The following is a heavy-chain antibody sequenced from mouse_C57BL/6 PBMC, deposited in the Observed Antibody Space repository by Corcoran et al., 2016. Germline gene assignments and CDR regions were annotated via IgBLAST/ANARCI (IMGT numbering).Heavy chain of an antibody. V-gene: IGHV3-6*01. CDR3: ARAVYSNYGGDWFAY. CDR1: GYSITSGYY. J-gene: IGHJ3*01. Sequence: DVQLQESGPGLMKPSQSLSLTCSVTGYSITSGYYWNWIRQFPGNKLEWMGYISYDGSNNYNPSLKNRISITRDTSKNQFFLKLNSVTTEDTATYYCARAVYSNYGGDWFAYWGQGTLVTVSA. D-gene: IGHD2-5*01. CDR2: ISYDGSN.